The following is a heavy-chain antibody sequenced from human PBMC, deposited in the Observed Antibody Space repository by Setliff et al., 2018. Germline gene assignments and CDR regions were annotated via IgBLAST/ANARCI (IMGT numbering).Heavy chain of an antibody. D-gene: IGHD3-16*01. CDR2: INQDGSVK. J-gene: IGHJ4*02. CDR3: ARDRGGGLYDY. V-gene: IGHV3-7*01. CDR1: GFTFSSYA. Sequence: GGSLRLSCAASGFTFSSYAMSWVRQAPGKGLEWVANINQDGSVKYYVDPVKGRFTISRDNAKNSLFLQMNSLRAEDTAMYFCARDRGGGLYDYWGQGTLVTVSS.